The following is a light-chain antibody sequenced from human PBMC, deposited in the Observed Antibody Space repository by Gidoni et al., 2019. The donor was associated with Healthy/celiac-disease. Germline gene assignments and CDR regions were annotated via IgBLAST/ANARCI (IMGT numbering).Light chain of an antibody. V-gene: IGLV4-69*01. CDR2: LNSDGSH. CDR1: SGHSSYA. Sequence: QLAPTQSPSASASLGASVKPTCTLSSGHSSYAIAWHQQQPEKGPRYLMKLNSDGSHSKGDGIPDRFSGSSAGAERYLAISSLQSEDEADYCCQTWGTGIQFGGGTKLTVL. CDR3: QTWGTGIQ. J-gene: IGLJ2*01.